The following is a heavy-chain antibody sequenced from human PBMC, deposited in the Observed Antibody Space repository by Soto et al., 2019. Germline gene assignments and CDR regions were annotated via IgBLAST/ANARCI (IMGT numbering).Heavy chain of an antibody. D-gene: IGHD1-26*01. J-gene: IGHJ4*02. CDR3: ARGPPSGSFSLPPRY. CDR1: GYSFHNFG. CDR2: ISGQIAKT. V-gene: IGHV1-18*04. Sequence: ASVKVSCKASGYSFHNFGIVWVRQAPGQGLEWMGWISGQIAKTNYAQKFQGKVTMTADTSTSTAYMELNTLTSDDTAMYYCARGPPSGSFSLPPRYWGQGTLVTVSS.